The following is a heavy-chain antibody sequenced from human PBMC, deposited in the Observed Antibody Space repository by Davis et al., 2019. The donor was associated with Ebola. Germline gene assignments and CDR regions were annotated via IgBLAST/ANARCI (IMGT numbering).Heavy chain of an antibody. CDR1: GYSFTNYW. D-gene: IGHD1-26*01. J-gene: IGHJ4*02. Sequence: GESLKISCQGFGYSFTNYWIGWVRRMPGKGLERVGIIYPGDSDTRYSPSFQGQVTISGDKSINTAYLQWSSLKASDSGMYYCARRGGSYIRQGFFFDSWGQGTLVTVSS. CDR3: ARRGGSYIRQGFFFDS. V-gene: IGHV5-51*01. CDR2: IYPGDSDT.